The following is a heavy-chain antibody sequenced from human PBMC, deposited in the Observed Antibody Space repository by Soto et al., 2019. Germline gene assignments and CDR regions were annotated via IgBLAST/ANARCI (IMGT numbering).Heavy chain of an antibody. CDR3: AKPTSSSWYFEY. V-gene: IGHV3-30*18. D-gene: IGHD6-13*01. J-gene: IGHJ4*02. CDR2: ISYDGSNK. Sequence: GGSLRLSCAASGFTFSSYGMHWVRQAPGKGLEWVAFISYDGSNKYYADSLKGRFTISRDNSKNTLYLQMNSLRAEDTAVYYCAKPTSSSWYFEYWGEGTLVTVSS. CDR1: GFTFSSYG.